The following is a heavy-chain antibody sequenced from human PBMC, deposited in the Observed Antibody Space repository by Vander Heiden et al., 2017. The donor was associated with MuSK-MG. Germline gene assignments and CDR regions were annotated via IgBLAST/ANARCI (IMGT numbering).Heavy chain of an antibody. CDR2: IYYSGST. CDR1: GGSISSYY. D-gene: IGHD6-13*01. Sequence: QVQLQESGPGLVKPSETLSLTCTVSGGSISSYYWSWIRQPPGKGLEWIGYIYYSGSTNYNPSLKSRVTISVDTSKNQFSLKLSSVTAADTAVYYCARVAYSSSPDFLFVGFDPWGQGTLVTVSS. V-gene: IGHV4-59*01. J-gene: IGHJ5*02. CDR3: ARVAYSSSPDFLFVGFDP.